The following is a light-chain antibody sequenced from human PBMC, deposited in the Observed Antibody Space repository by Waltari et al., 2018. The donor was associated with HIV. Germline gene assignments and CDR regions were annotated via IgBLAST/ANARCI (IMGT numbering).Light chain of an antibody. Sequence: QSALTQPPSASGSPGQSVTISCTGTRSDVGGYNFVSWSQQHPGKAPKLMIFEVSKRPSGVPDRFSGSKSANTASLTVSGLQAEDEADYYCSSYAGSNNLVFGGGTKLTVL. CDR3: SSYAGSNNLV. CDR2: EVS. V-gene: IGLV2-8*01. J-gene: IGLJ2*01. CDR1: RSDVGGYNF.